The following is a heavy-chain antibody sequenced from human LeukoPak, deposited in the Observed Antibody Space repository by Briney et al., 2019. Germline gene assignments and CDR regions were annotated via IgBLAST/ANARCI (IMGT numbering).Heavy chain of an antibody. CDR1: GGSISSYY. CDR3: ARHLVVVVAANWFDP. V-gene: IGHV4-59*08. J-gene: IGHJ5*02. CDR2: IYYSGST. Sequence: PSETLSLTCTVSGGSISSYYWSWIRQPPGKGLEWIGYIYYSGSTNYNPPLKSRVTISVDTSKNQFSLKLSSVTAADTAVYYCARHLVVVVAANWFDPWGQGTLVTVSS. D-gene: IGHD2-15*01.